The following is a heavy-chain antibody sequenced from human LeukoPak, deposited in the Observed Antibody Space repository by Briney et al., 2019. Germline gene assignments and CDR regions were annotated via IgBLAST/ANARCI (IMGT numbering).Heavy chain of an antibody. D-gene: IGHD6-19*01. J-gene: IGHJ6*03. Sequence: PSETLSLTCAVYGGSFSGYYWSWIRQPPGKGLEWIGEINHSGSTNYNPSLKSRVTISVDTSKNQFSLKLSSVTAADTAVYYCARCEVRPQWRGRHYYYMDVWGKGTTVTISS. CDR1: GGSFSGYY. CDR2: INHSGST. V-gene: IGHV4-34*01. CDR3: ARCEVRPQWRGRHYYYMDV.